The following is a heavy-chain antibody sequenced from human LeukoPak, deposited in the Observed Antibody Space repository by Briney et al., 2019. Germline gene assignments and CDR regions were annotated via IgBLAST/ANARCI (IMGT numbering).Heavy chain of an antibody. CDR2: LNQDGSVM. CDR3: ATSAASPVNS. D-gene: IGHD1-1*01. V-gene: IGHV3-7*01. J-gene: IGHJ1*01. Sequence: GGSLRLSCAASGIPFSSYWMSWVRRAPGKGLEWVANLNQDGSVMYYVDSVKGRFTISRDNAKNSLYLQMSNLRVEDTAGYYCATSAASPVNSWGHGTLIAVSS. CDR1: GIPFSSYW.